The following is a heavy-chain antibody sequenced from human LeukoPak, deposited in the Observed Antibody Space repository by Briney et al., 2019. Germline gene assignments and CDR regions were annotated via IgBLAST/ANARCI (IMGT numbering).Heavy chain of an antibody. J-gene: IGHJ4*02. Sequence: GGSLRLSCAASGFTFTTYAMSWVRQAPGKGLEWVSSISVSGTSTYYADSVKGRFTFSRDNSKNTLYLQMNSLRAEDTAVYYCAKQGATNYYDRSGYSYWGQGTLVTVSS. CDR3: AKQGATNYYDRSGYSY. D-gene: IGHD3-22*01. V-gene: IGHV3-23*01. CDR1: GFTFTTYA. CDR2: ISVSGTST.